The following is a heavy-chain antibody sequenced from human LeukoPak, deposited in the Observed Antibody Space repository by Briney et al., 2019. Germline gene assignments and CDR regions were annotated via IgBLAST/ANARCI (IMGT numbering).Heavy chain of an antibody. CDR1: GYTFTSYG. Sequence: ASAKVSCKASGYTFTSYGISWVQQAPGQGLEWMGWINPNSGGTNYAQKFQGRVTMTRDTSISTAYMELSRLRSDDTAVYYCAKNPAPRSAFDIWGQGTMVTVSS. D-gene: IGHD2/OR15-2a*01. J-gene: IGHJ3*02. V-gene: IGHV1-2*02. CDR3: AKNPAPRSAFDI. CDR2: INPNSGGT.